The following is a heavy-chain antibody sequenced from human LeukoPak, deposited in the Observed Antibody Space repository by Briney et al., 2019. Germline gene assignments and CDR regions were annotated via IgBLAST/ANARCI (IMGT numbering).Heavy chain of an antibody. CDR1: GGSISSYY. V-gene: IGHV4-59*01. Sequence: SETLSLTCTVSGGSISSYYWSWIRQPPGKGLEWIGYIYYSGSTNYNPSLKSRVTISVDTSKNQFSLKLSSVTAADTAVYYCARGKLELPHTLDYYYYMDVWGKGTTVTVSS. CDR3: ARGKLELPHTLDYYYYMDV. CDR2: IYYSGST. D-gene: IGHD1-7*01. J-gene: IGHJ6*03.